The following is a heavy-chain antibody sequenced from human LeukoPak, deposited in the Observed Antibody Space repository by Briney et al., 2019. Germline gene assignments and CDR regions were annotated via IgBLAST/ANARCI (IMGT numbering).Heavy chain of an antibody. CDR3: ARTGDYVALDY. V-gene: IGHV4-59*01. D-gene: IGHD4-17*01. CDR1: GGSISSYY. Sequence: IPSETLSLTCTVSGGSISSYYWSWIRQPPGKGLEWIGYIYYSGSTNYNPSLKSRVTISVDTSKNQFSLKLSSVTAADTAVYYCARTGDYVALDYWGQGTLVTVSS. J-gene: IGHJ4*02. CDR2: IYYSGST.